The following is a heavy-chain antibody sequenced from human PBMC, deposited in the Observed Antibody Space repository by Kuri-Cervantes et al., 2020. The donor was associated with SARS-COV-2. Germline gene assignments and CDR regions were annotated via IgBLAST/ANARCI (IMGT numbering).Heavy chain of an antibody. D-gene: IGHD3-22*01. CDR2: INHSGST. CDR3: ASRHYASSGYFPFDY. Sequence: GSLRLSCAVYGGSFSGYYWSWIRQPPGKGLEWIGEINHSGSTNYNPSLKSRVTISVDTSKNQFSLKLSSVTAADTAVYYWASRHYASSGYFPFDYWGQGTLVTVSS. V-gene: IGHV4-34*01. J-gene: IGHJ4*02. CDR1: GGSFSGYY.